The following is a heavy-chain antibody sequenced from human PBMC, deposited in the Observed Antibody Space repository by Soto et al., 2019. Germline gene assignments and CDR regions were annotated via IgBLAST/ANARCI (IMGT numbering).Heavy chain of an antibody. J-gene: IGHJ4*02. CDR3: TKDPLTVTPYFDY. CDR2: ISGSGDNT. CDR1: GFTFSNYA. D-gene: IGHD4-17*01. Sequence: PWGSLRLSCAASGFTFSNYAMSWVRQAPGKGLEWVSTISGSGDNTDYVDSVKGRFTISRDNSKNTLYLQMNSLRAEDTAVYYCTKDPLTVTPYFDYWGQGALVTVS. V-gene: IGHV3-23*01.